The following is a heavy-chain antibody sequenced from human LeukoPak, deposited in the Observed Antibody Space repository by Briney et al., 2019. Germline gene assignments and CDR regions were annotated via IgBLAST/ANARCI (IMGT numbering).Heavy chain of an antibody. CDR3: ARDNRYFDPSIYYYNGMDV. J-gene: IGHJ6*02. D-gene: IGHD3-9*01. CDR2: IYDSGST. V-gene: IGHV4-4*02. CDR1: GDPISSPKW. Sequence: SKTLSLTCAVSGDPISSPKWWNWARPPPGKGLEWNGQIYDSGSTKYTNYNPSLKSRVTISVDKSKNQFSLKLSSVTAADTAVYYCARDNRYFDPSIYYYNGMDVWGQGTTVTVSS.